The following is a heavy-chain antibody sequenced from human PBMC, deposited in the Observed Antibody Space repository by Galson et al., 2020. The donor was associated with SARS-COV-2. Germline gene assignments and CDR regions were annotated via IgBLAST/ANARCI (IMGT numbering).Heavy chain of an antibody. CDR2: ISWNSDSR. CDR1: GFTFRDYA. Sequence: GGSLRLSCEASGFTFRDYAIHWVRQAPGKGLEWVAGISWNSDSRAYAGSVRGRFTISRNNARKSLYLQMNSLRSEDTAFYYCAKARGFETYSAVDFWGQGTMVSVSS. D-gene: IGHD4-4*01. V-gene: IGHV3-9*01. CDR3: AKARGFETYSAVDF. J-gene: IGHJ4*02.